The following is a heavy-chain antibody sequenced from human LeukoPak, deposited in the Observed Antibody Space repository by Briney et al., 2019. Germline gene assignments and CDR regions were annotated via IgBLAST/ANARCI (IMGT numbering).Heavy chain of an antibody. V-gene: IGHV4-34*01. D-gene: IGHD2-2*01. CDR2: INHSGST. J-gene: IGHJ4*02. Sequence: SETLSLTCAVYGGSFSGYYWSWIRQPPGKGLEWIGEINHSGSTNYNPSLKSRVTISVDTSKNQFSLKLSSVTAADTAVYYCARNFPVPRINQKYCSSTSCYRYPFDYWGQGTLVTVSS. CDR1: GGSFSGYY. CDR3: ARNFPVPRINQKYCSSTSCYRYPFDY.